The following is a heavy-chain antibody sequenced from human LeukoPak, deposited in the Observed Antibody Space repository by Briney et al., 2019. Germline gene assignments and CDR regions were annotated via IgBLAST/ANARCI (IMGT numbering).Heavy chain of an antibody. Sequence: PGGSLRLSCAASGFTFSSSGMSWVRPAPGKGLEWVDNIKQDGSEKYYVDSVKGRFTISRDNAKNSLYLQMNSLRAEDTAVYYCAREGYYDSSGYSQDWDYWGQGTLVTVSS. CDR1: GFTFSSSG. CDR2: IKQDGSEK. D-gene: IGHD3-22*01. V-gene: IGHV3-7*01. J-gene: IGHJ4*02. CDR3: AREGYYDSSGYSQDWDY.